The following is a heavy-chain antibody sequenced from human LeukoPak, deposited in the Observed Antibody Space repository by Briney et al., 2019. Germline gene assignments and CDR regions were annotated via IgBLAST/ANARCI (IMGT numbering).Heavy chain of an antibody. D-gene: IGHD2-2*01. J-gene: IGHJ6*02. V-gene: IGHV1-18*01. CDR2: ISAYNGNT. Sequence: GASVKVSCKASGYTFTSYGISWVRQAPGQGLGWMGWISAYNGNTNYAQKLQGRVTMTTDTSTSTAYMELRSLRSDDTAVYYCARHRLDIVVVPAAIYGMDVWGQGTTVTVSS. CDR3: ARHRLDIVVVPAAIYGMDV. CDR1: GYTFTSYG.